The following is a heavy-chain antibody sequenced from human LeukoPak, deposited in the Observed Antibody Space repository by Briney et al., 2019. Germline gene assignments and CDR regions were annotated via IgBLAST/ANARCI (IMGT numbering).Heavy chain of an antibody. CDR1: GFTFSSYW. J-gene: IGHJ4*02. Sequence: PGGSLRLSCAASGFTFSSYWMHWVRQAPGKGLVWVSRINSGGSSRTYADSVKGRFTISRDNAKNTLSLQMNSLRTEDTAVYYCAREVCIGGSCSVFDYWGQGTLVTVSS. CDR2: INSGGSSR. CDR3: AREVCIGGSCSVFDY. V-gene: IGHV3-74*01. D-gene: IGHD2-15*01.